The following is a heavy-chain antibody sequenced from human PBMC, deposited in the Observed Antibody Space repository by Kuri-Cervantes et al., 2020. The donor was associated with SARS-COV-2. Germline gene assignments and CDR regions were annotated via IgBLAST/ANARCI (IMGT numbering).Heavy chain of an antibody. J-gene: IGHJ6*03. Sequence: GGSLRLSCAASGFTFSDYYMSWIRQAPGKGLEWVSYISSSGSTIYYADSVKGRVTISRDNAKNSLYLQMNSLRAEDAAVYYCARRVTFYYYMDVWGKGTTVTVSS. CDR1: GFTFSDYY. CDR3: ARRVTFYYYMDV. V-gene: IGHV3-11*01. D-gene: IGHD2/OR15-2a*01. CDR2: ISSSGSTI.